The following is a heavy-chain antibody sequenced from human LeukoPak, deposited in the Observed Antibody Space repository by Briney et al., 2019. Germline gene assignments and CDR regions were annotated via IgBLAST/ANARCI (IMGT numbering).Heavy chain of an antibody. J-gene: IGHJ4*02. CDR1: GFTFSSYA. V-gene: IGHV3-30-3*01. Sequence: GGSLRLSCAASGFTFSSYAMHWVRQAPGEGLEWVAVISYDGSNKYYADSVKGRFTISRDNSKNTLYLQMNGLRAEDTAVYYCARDFGYCSGGSCFDLDYWGQGTLVTVSS. D-gene: IGHD2-15*01. CDR3: ARDFGYCSGGSCFDLDY. CDR2: ISYDGSNK.